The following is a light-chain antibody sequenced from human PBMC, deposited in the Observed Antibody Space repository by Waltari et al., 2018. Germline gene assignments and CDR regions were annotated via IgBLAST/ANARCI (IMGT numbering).Light chain of an antibody. Sequence: DIQMTQTPSSLSASVGDRVTITCRASRNINNYLNWYQQKPGKAPKHLIYAESSLQSGVPSRFSGSGSGTEFTLTISSLQPEDFATYYCQQSYSTLTFGPGTKVDIK. CDR3: QQSYSTLT. J-gene: IGKJ3*01. V-gene: IGKV1-39*01. CDR2: AES. CDR1: RNINNY.